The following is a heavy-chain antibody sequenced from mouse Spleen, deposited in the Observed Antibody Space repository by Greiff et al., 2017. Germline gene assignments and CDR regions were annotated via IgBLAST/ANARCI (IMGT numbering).Heavy chain of an antibody. CDR3: ARRAYGNFFFDY. V-gene: IGHV1-26*01. CDR1: GYTFTDYY. CDR2: INPNNGGT. D-gene: IGHD2-1*01. J-gene: IGHJ2*01. Sequence: EVQLQQSGPELVKPGASVKISCKASGYTFTDYYMNWVKQSHGKSLEWIGDINPNNGGTSYNQKFKGKATLTVDKSSSTAYMELRSLTSEDSAVYYCARRAYGNFFFDYWGQGTTLTVSS.